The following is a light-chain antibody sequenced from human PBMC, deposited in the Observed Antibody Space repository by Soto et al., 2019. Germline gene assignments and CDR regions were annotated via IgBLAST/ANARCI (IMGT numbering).Light chain of an antibody. CDR2: GAS. V-gene: IGKV1-6*01. J-gene: IGKJ1*01. CDR3: LQDINYPRT. CDR1: QGIGNA. Sequence: AIQMTQSPSSLSASVGDRVTISCRASQGIGNALGWYQQKTGKPPKVLIYGASNLQSGVPSRFSGSGSGTDFTLAISSLQPEDSATYYCLQDINYPRTFGQGTKVDI.